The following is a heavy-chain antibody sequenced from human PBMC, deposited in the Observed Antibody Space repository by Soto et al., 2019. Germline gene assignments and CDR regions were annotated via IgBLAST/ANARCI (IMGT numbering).Heavy chain of an antibody. J-gene: IGHJ4*02. V-gene: IGHV3-48*01. Sequence: EVQLVESGGGLVQPGGSLRLSCAASGFTFSSYSMNWVRQAPGKGLEWVSYISSSSSTIYYADSVKGRFTISRDNAKNSLYLQMNSLRAEDTAVYYCARDNELSLPSYFDYWGQGTLVTVSS. CDR2: ISSSSSTI. CDR1: GFTFSSYS. D-gene: IGHD3-16*02. CDR3: ARDNELSLPSYFDY.